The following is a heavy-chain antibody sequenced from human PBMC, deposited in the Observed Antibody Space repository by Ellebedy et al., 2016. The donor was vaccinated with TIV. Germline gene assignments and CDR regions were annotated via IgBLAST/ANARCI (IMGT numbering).Heavy chain of an antibody. CDR1: GYSISSDYY. D-gene: IGHD3-10*01. Sequence: SETLSLTCTVSGYSISSDYYWGWIRPPPGKGLEWIGSVYHSGTTYYNPSLKTRVTISIDSSKNQFSLKLNSVTAADTAVYYCARGGTSGTHHCDYWGQGTLVTVSS. CDR3: ARGGTSGTHHCDY. CDR2: VYHSGTT. V-gene: IGHV4-38-2*02. J-gene: IGHJ4*02.